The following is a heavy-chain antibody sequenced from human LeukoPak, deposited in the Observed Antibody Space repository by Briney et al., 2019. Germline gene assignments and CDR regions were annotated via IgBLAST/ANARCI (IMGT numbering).Heavy chain of an antibody. CDR2: VYSGGST. CDR1: GFTVSSTD. CDR3: GLLGAAGREYFQH. J-gene: IGHJ1*01. D-gene: IGHD6-13*01. V-gene: IGHV3-53*01. Sequence: GGSLRLSCAASGFTVSSTDMSWVRQAPGKGLEWVSAVYSGGSTFYADSVKGRFTISRDNSKNTLYLQISSLRAEDTAVYYCGLLGAAGREYFQHWGQGTLVTVSS.